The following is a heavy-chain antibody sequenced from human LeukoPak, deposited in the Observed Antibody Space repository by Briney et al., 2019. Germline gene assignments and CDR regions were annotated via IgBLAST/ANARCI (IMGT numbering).Heavy chain of an antibody. CDR1: GYTFTGYY. CDR2: INPSSGVT. V-gene: IGHV1-2*02. CDR3: AKSGYNRFDY. Sequence: ASVKVSCKASGYTFTGYYIHWVRQAPGQGLEWMGWINPSSGVTNYAQKFQGRVTMTRDTSISTAYIDLSRLRSDDTAVYYCAKSGYNRFDYWGQGTLVTVSS. J-gene: IGHJ4*02. D-gene: IGHD5-24*01.